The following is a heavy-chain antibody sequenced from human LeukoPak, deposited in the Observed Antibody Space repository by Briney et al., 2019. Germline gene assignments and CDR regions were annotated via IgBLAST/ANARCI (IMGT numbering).Heavy chain of an antibody. CDR3: ARWRGSTSERSDY. Sequence: PGASLRLSCAASGFTFSSYAMSWVRQAPGKGLEWVSAISGSGVSTYYADSVKGRFTISGDYSKNTLYLQMDSLRVEDTATYYCARWRGSTSERSDYWGQGTLVTVSS. V-gene: IGHV3-23*01. D-gene: IGHD2-2*01. J-gene: IGHJ4*02. CDR2: ISGSGVST. CDR1: GFTFSSYA.